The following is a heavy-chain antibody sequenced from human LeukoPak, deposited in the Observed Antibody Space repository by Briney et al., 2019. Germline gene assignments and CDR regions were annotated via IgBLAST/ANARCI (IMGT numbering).Heavy chain of an antibody. J-gene: IGHJ6*03. Sequence: GGSLRLSCAASGFTFDAFGMSWVRQAPGKGLEWLSGINWNGGSTGYADSVKGRFTISRDNAKNSLYLQMKSLRAEDTAFYYCARRSDDSSGYYIPYYYMDVWGKGATVTVSS. CDR1: GFTFDAFG. CDR3: ARRSDDSSGYYIPYYYMDV. V-gene: IGHV3-20*04. D-gene: IGHD3-22*01. CDR2: INWNGGST.